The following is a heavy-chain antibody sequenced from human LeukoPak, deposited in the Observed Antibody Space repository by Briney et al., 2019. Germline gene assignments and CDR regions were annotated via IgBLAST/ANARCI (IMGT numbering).Heavy chain of an antibody. CDR2: IYPGDSDA. Sequence: GESLKISCKASGYSFTNYWIAWVRQTPGQGLEWMAIIYPGDSDARYSTSFQGQVTISVDKSISTTYLRWSSLKASDTAMYYCARRGWGFGEPKRDHDTFDIWGQGTMVTVSS. CDR1: GYSFTNYW. J-gene: IGHJ3*02. V-gene: IGHV5-51*01. D-gene: IGHD3-10*01. CDR3: ARRGWGFGEPKRDHDTFDI.